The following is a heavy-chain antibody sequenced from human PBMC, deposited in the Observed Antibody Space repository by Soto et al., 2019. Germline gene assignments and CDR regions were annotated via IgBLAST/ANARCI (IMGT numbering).Heavy chain of an antibody. CDR2: LYWNDAT. V-gene: IGHV2-5*01. D-gene: IGHD3-16*01. Sequence: QITLKESGPTQVQPTQTLTLTCTLSGFSLNSGGAGVVWIRQSPEKALEWLALLYWNDATRYTPSLRSRLTSTKDTSRNHIVLTMTDVDPGDTGTYYCAHSPYWGMNGLGPWGQGTTVTVSS. J-gene: IGHJ6*02. CDR3: AHSPYWGMNGLGP. CDR1: GFSLNSGGAG.